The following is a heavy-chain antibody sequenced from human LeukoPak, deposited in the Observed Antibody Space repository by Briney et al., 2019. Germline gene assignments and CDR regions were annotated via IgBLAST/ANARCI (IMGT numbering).Heavy chain of an antibody. J-gene: IGHJ4*02. CDR2: IRSKAYGGTT. V-gene: IGHV3-49*04. Sequence: GGSLRLSCTASGFIFGDYGLSWVRQAPGKGLEWVGLIRSKAYGGTTEYAASVKGRFTISRDDSKSIAYLQMNSLKTEDTAVYYCTRIYGSGSYLCDYWGQGTLVIVSS. CDR3: TRIYGSGSYLCDY. D-gene: IGHD3-10*01. CDR1: GFIFGDYG.